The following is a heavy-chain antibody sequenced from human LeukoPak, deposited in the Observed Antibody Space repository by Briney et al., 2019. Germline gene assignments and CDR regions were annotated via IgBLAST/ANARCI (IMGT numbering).Heavy chain of an antibody. D-gene: IGHD3-16*01. Sequence: PGGSLRLSCAASGFTFSSYAMSWVRQAPGKGLKWVSTINDNGDGTYYADSVKGRFTISRDNSYNTVSLQMNSLRDEDTDVYYCAKGLRTGVGPYMGYHYYMDVWGKGATVTVSS. V-gene: IGHV3-23*01. CDR1: GFTFSSYA. J-gene: IGHJ6*03. CDR2: INDNGDGT. CDR3: AKGLRTGVGPYMGYHYYMDV.